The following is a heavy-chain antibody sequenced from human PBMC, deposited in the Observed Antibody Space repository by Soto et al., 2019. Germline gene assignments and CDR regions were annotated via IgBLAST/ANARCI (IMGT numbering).Heavy chain of an antibody. CDR3: AKGKLQGEDRDGYYFDY. CDR1: GFTFSSYA. Sequence: EVQLLESGGGLVQPGGSLRLSCAASGFTFSSYAMSWVRQAPGKGLEWVSAISGSGGSTYYADSVKGRFTISRDNSKNTLYLQMNSLRAEDTAVYYCAKGKLQGEDRDGYYFDYWGQGTLVTVSS. D-gene: IGHD3-16*01. V-gene: IGHV3-23*01. J-gene: IGHJ4*02. CDR2: ISGSGGST.